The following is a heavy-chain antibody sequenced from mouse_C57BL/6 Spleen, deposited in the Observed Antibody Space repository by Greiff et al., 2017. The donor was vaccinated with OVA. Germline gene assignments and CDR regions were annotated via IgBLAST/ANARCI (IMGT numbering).Heavy chain of an antibody. CDR3: ARPAYYYGSGDYFDY. D-gene: IGHD1-1*01. V-gene: IGHV1-26*01. CDR1: GYTFTDYY. Sequence: VQLQQSGPELVKPGASVKISCKASGYTFTDYYMNWVKQSHGKSLEWIGDINPNNGGTSYNQKFKGKATLTVDKSSSTAYMELRSLTSEDSAVYYCARPAYYYGSGDYFDYWGQGTTLTVSS. CDR2: INPNNGGT. J-gene: IGHJ2*01.